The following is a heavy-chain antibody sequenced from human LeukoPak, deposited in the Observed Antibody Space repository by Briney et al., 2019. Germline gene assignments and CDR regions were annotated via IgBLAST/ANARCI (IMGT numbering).Heavy chain of an antibody. CDR3: AGHDSSGTYFQH. V-gene: IGHV4-39*07. J-gene: IGHJ1*01. CDR2: IYYSGST. CDR1: GGSISGSSYY. D-gene: IGHD3-22*01. Sequence: PSETLSLTCTVSGGSISGSSYYWGWIRQPPGKGLEWIGSIYYSGSTYYNPSLKSRVTMSVDTSKNQFSLKLSSVTAADTAVYYCAGHDSSGTYFQHWGQGTLVTVSS.